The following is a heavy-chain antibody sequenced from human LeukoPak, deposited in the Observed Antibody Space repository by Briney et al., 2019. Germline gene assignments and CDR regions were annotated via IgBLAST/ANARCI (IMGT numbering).Heavy chain of an antibody. D-gene: IGHD6-19*01. J-gene: IGHJ5*02. V-gene: IGHV4-59*01. CDR2: IYYSGST. Sequence: SETLSLTCTVSGGSISSYYWSWIRQPPVKGLEWIGYIYYSGSTNYNPSLKSRVTISVDTSKNQFSLKLSSVTAADTAVYYCARSSGWYLSWFDPWGQGTLVTVSS. CDR1: GGSISSYY. CDR3: ARSSGWYLSWFDP.